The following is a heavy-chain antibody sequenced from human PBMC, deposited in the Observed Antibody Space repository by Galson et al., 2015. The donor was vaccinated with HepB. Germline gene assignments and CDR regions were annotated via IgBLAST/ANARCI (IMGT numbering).Heavy chain of an antibody. D-gene: IGHD1-1*01. CDR2: ISSSGSTI. CDR1: GFTFSSYE. Sequence: SLRLSCAASGFTFSSYEMNWVRQAPGKGLEWVSYISSSGSTIYYADSVKGRFTISRDNAKNSLYLQMNSLRAEDTAVYYCARAKGTGSGFDPWGQGTLVTVSS. CDR3: ARAKGTGSGFDP. J-gene: IGHJ5*02. V-gene: IGHV3-48*03.